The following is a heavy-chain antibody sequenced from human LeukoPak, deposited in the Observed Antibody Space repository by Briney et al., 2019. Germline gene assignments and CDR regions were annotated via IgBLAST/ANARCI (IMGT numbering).Heavy chain of an antibody. CDR2: IYYSGST. V-gene: IGHV4-39*07. J-gene: IGHJ4*02. Sequence: SETLPLTCTVSGGAISSSSIYWGWIPPPPGKGLEWIGRIYYSGSTYSNTSPNRLATTSDKTSKKQYSLKSSPVSAAATAAYFSARVVLGFSGGWLRGAPNYFDYWGQGTLVTVSS. CDR3: ARVVLGFSGGWLRGAPNYFDY. CDR1: GGAISSSSIY. D-gene: IGHD6-19*01.